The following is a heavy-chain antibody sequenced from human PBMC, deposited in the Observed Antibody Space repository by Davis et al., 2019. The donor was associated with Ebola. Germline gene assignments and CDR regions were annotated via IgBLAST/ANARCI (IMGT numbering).Heavy chain of an antibody. CDR2: IYYSGST. CDR3: ARVQLDFLYYWYFDL. V-gene: IGHV4-39*07. Sequence: SETLSLTCTVSGGSISSSSYYWGWIRQPPGKGLEWIGSIYYSGSTNYNPSLKSRVTISVDTSKNQFSLKLSSVTAADTAVYYCARVQLDFLYYWYFDLWGRGTLVTVSS. CDR1: GGSISSSSYY. J-gene: IGHJ2*01. D-gene: IGHD2-2*01.